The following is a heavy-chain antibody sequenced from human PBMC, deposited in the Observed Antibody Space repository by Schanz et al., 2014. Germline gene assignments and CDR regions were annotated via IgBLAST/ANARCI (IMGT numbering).Heavy chain of an antibody. CDR2: IFFRGST. V-gene: IGHV4-59*12. CDR1: GGSISSYY. Sequence: QVQLQESGPGLVKPSETLSLTCTVSGGSISSYYWSWIRQPPGKGLEWIGYIFFRGSTYYNPSLKSRVTISIDTSKNQFSLRLPSVTAADTAVYYCYGMDVWGQGTTVTVSS. J-gene: IGHJ6*02. CDR3: YGMDV.